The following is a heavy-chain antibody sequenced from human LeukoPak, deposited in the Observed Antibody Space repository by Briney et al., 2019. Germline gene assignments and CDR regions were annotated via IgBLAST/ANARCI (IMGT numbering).Heavy chain of an antibody. CDR2: ISASGGTT. Sequence: GGSLRLSCAASGFTFSSYALSWVRQAPGKGLEWVSVISASGGTTYYADSVKRRFTISRDTSKDTVYLQMHSLRAEDTAVYYCAKGDVLPSYPTFDYWGQGTLVTVSS. V-gene: IGHV3-23*01. CDR3: AKGDVLPSYPTFDY. D-gene: IGHD3-9*01. J-gene: IGHJ4*02. CDR1: GFTFSSYA.